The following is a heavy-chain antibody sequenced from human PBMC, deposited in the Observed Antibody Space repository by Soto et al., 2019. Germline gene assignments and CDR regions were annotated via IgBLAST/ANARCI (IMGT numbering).Heavy chain of an antibody. V-gene: IGHV1-2*02. J-gene: IGHJ4*02. CDR3: AREASAVISLDY. CDR2: FNPNSGDT. D-gene: IGHD6-19*01. CDR1: GYIFTAYS. Sequence: ASVKVSCKASGYIFTAYSMHWVRQAPGQGLEWVGWFNPNSGDTIYAQKFQGRVTLTGDTSISTAYMELYSLTSDDTAVYYCAREASAVISLDYWGQGTMVTVSS.